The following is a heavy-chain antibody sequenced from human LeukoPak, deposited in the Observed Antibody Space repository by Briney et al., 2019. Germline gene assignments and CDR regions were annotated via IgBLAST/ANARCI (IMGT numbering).Heavy chain of an antibody. V-gene: IGHV3-53*01. CDR1: GGTVSSNY. CDR2: IYSGGST. CDR3: AREDGVTRSTIFLLVIKDFDY. Sequence: GGSLRLSCAASGGTVSSNYMRWVRQAPGKGLEWVSVIYSGGSTYYADSVKGRFTISRDNSKNTLYLQMNSLRAEDTAVYYCAREDGVTRSTIFLLVIKDFDYWGQGTLVTVSS. J-gene: IGHJ4*02. D-gene: IGHD3-9*01.